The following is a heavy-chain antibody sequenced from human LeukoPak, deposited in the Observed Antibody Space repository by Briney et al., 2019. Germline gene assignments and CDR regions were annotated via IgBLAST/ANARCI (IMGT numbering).Heavy chain of an antibody. Sequence: GASVKVSCKASGYSFTDYAMHWVRQAPGQRLEWMGWINAANGSTKYSQNFQGRVTITRDTSASTAYMELSSLRSEDTAVYYCARDRRGYSSGWYGYYYYYGMDVWGQGTTVTVSS. J-gene: IGHJ6*02. D-gene: IGHD6-19*01. CDR1: GYSFTDYA. CDR2: INAANGST. CDR3: ARDRRGYSSGWYGYYYYYGMDV. V-gene: IGHV1-3*01.